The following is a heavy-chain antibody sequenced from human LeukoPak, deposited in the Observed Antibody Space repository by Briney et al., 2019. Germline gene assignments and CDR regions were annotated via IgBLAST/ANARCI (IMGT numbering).Heavy chain of an antibody. CDR2: IIPIFGTA. J-gene: IGHJ3*02. CDR3: ARDYDPYYYDSSGYYFDAFDI. Sequence: SVKVSCKASGGTFSSYAISWVRQAPGQGLEWMGGIIPIFGTANYAQKFQGRVTITADESTSTAYMELSSLRSEDTAVYYCARDYDPYYYDSSGYYFDAFDIWGQGTMVTVSS. CDR1: GGTFSSYA. V-gene: IGHV1-69*13. D-gene: IGHD3-22*01.